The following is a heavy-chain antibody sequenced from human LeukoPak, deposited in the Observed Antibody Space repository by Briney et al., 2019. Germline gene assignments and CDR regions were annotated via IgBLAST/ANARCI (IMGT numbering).Heavy chain of an antibody. J-gene: IGHJ4*02. CDR1: GFIFSNFW. Sequence: GSLRLSCAASGFIFSNFWMGWARQGPGKGLQWVASINRDGSEKHLVDSVKGRFTISRDNAKNSVYLQMNSLRAEDTAVYHCAKTPNSGSYSYYFDYWGQGTLVTVSS. CDR3: AKTPNSGSYSYYFDY. V-gene: IGHV3-7*01. CDR2: INRDGSEK. D-gene: IGHD1-26*01.